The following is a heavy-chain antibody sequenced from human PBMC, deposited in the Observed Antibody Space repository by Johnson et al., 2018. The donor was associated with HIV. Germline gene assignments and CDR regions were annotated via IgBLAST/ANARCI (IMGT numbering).Heavy chain of an antibody. D-gene: IGHD1-1*01. V-gene: IGHV3-9*01. CDR3: AKDRGLERRERAFDI. CDR2: ISWNSGSI. J-gene: IGHJ3*02. Sequence: VQLVESGGGVVQPGGSLRLSCAASGFTFDDYAMHWVRQAPGKGLEWVSGISWNSGSIGYADSVKGRFTISRDNAKNSLYLQMNSLRAEDTALYYCAKDRGLERRERAFDIWGQGTMVTVSS. CDR1: GFTFDDYA.